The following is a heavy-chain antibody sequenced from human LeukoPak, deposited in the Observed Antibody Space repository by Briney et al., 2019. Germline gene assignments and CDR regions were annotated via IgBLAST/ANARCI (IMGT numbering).Heavy chain of an antibody. CDR3: AREYCSGGSCYWGDFDY. V-gene: IGHV1-18*04. J-gene: IGHJ4*02. CDR2: ISAYNGNT. CDR1: GYTFTSYG. D-gene: IGHD2-15*01. Sequence: ASMKVSCKASGYTFTSYGISWVRQAPGQGLEWMGWISAYNGNTNYAQKLQGRVTMTTDTSTSTAYMELRSLRSDDTAVYYCAREYCSGGSCYWGDFDYWGQGTLVTVSS.